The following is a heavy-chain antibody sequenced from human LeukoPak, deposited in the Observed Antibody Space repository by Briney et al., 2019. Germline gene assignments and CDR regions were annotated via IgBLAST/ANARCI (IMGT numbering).Heavy chain of an antibody. D-gene: IGHD3-10*01. V-gene: IGHV3-30*04. Sequence: GGSLRLSCAASGFTFSSCAMHWVRQAPGKGLEWVAVISYDGSNKYYADSVKGRFTISRDNSKNTLYLQMNSLRAEDTAVYYCARESIGAFDYWGQGTLVTVSS. CDR3: ARESIGAFDY. CDR1: GFTFSSCA. CDR2: ISYDGSNK. J-gene: IGHJ4*02.